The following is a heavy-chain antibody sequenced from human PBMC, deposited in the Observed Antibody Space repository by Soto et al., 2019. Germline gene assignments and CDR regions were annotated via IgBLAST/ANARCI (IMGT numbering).Heavy chain of an antibody. Sequence: WSLRLSCAASVFTFSSYGMHWVRQAPGKGLEWVAVISYDGSNKYYADSVKGRFTISRDNSKNTLYLQMNSLRAEDTAVYYCAKEADSSGYYPYYFDYWGQGTLVTVSS. CDR1: VFTFSSYG. CDR2: ISYDGSNK. V-gene: IGHV3-30*18. D-gene: IGHD3-22*01. J-gene: IGHJ4*02. CDR3: AKEADSSGYYPYYFDY.